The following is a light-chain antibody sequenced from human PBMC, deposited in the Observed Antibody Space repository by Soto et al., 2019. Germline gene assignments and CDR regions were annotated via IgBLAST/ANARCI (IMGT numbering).Light chain of an antibody. CDR3: QQYNNWPQT. Sequence: EIVMTQSPATLSVSPGERATLSCRASQSLTSNLAWYQQKPGQAPRLLIYGSSTRATGVPARFYGSGSGTEFTLTISSLQSEDFAVYYCQQYNNWPQTFGQGTKLEIK. CDR2: GSS. J-gene: IGKJ2*01. CDR1: QSLTSN. V-gene: IGKV3-15*01.